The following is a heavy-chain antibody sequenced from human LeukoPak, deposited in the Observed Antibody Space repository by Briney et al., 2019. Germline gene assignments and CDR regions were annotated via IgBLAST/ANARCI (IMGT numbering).Heavy chain of an antibody. CDR3: ARSAVVLPYYFDS. J-gene: IGHJ4*02. CDR1: GHTLTELS. D-gene: IGHD3-16*02. Sequence: ASVKASCKVSGHTLTELSIHWVRQAPGKGLEWMGFFDPEDGQAMYPQNFQGRISITEDTSTDTVHMELRSLTSEDTAVYYCARSAVVLPYYFDSWGQGTLVTVS. CDR2: FDPEDGQA. V-gene: IGHV1-24*01.